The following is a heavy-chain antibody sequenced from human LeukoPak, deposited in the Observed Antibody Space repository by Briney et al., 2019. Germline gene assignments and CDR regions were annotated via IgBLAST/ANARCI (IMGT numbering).Heavy chain of an antibody. CDR3: AREDFGYSGINYGMDV. CDR2: IYYSGST. V-gene: IGHV4-59*01. Sequence: SETPSLTCTVSGGSISSYYWSWIRQPPGKGLEWIGYIYYSGSTNYNPSLKSRVTISVDTSKNQFSLKLSSVTAADTAVYYCAREDFGYSGINYGMDVWGQGTTVTVSS. D-gene: IGHD5-18*01. CDR1: GGSISSYY. J-gene: IGHJ6*02.